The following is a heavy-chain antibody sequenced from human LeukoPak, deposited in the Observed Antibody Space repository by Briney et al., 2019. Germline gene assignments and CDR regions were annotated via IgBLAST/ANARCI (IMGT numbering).Heavy chain of an antibody. J-gene: IGHJ4*02. CDR1: GFTFSSYA. Sequence: GGSLRLSCAASGFTFSSYAMSWVRQAPGKGLEWVSAISGSGGSTYYADSVKGRSTISRDNSKNTLYLQMNSLRAEDTAVYYCAKDTLEGDYYGSGSYYYDYWGQGTLVTVSS. D-gene: IGHD3-10*01. CDR3: AKDTLEGDYYGSGSYYYDY. V-gene: IGHV3-23*01. CDR2: ISGSGGST.